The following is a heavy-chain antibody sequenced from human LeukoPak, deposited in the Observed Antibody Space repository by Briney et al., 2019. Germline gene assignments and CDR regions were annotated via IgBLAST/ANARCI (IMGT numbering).Heavy chain of an antibody. CDR1: SGSINSRSYY. CDR3: ARGGAVVVVATNQGSFDG. V-gene: IGHV4-39*01. J-gene: IGHJ4*02. D-gene: IGHD2-15*01. Sequence: SETLSLTCTVSSGSINSRSYYWGWLPHPPGKGLQWIGSKYYTGSDYQNPALKRRVTLSVDTSKNQFSLKLSSVTAADTAVYYCARGGAVVVVATNQGSFDGWGQGTLVTVSS. CDR2: KYYTGSD.